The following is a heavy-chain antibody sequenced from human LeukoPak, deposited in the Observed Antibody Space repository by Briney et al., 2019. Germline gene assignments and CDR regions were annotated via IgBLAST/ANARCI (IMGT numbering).Heavy chain of an antibody. CDR3: ATLANYGDFAFDF. CDR1: GFTFSSYG. CDR2: IWYGGSKR. D-gene: IGHD4-17*01. V-gene: IGHV3-33*01. Sequence: GRSLRLSCAASGFTFSSYGMHWVRQAPDKGLEWVAVIWYGGSKRYYTDSVTGRFTISRDNSKNTLYLQMNSLRAEDTAMYYCATLANYGDFAFDFWGQGTMVTVSS. J-gene: IGHJ3*01.